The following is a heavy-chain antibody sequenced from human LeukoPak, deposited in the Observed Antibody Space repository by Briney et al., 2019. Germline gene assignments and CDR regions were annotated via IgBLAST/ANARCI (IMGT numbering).Heavy chain of an antibody. CDR3: ARGRRDGYTLYYMDV. J-gene: IGHJ6*03. V-gene: IGHV4-39*01. CDR1: GGSISSGGYS. CDR2: IYYTGNT. Sequence: SETLSLTCAVSGGSISSGGYSWGWIRQPPGKGLEWIGNIYYTGNTYYNSSPKSRVTISVDTSKNQFSLKLSSVTAADTAVYYCARGRRDGYTLYYMDVWGKGTTVTISS. D-gene: IGHD5-24*01.